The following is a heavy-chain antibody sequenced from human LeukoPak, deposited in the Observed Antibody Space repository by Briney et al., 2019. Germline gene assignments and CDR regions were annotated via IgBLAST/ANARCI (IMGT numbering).Heavy chain of an antibody. CDR3: ARGMQPYSSSWYDY. CDR2: INPNSGGT. J-gene: IGHJ4*02. CDR1: GYTFTGYY. V-gene: IGHV1-2*04. D-gene: IGHD6-13*01. Sequence: ASVKVSCKASGYTFTGYYMHWVRRAPGQGLEWMGWINPNSGGTNYAQKFQGWVTMTRDTSISTAYMELSRLRSDDTAVYYCARGMQPYSSSWYDYWGQGTLVTVSS.